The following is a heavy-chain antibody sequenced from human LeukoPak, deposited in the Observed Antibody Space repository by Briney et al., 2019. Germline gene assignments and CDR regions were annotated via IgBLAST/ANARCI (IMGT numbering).Heavy chain of an antibody. CDR2: IYYSGST. CDR1: GGSISSYY. Sequence: SETLSLTCTVSGGSISSYYWSWIRQPPGKGLEWIGYIYYSGSTNYNPSLKSRVTISVDTSKNQFSLKLSSVTAADTAVYYRARGRDILTGYYSDYWGQGTLVTVSS. D-gene: IGHD3-9*01. CDR3: ARGRDILTGYYSDY. V-gene: IGHV4-59*01. J-gene: IGHJ4*02.